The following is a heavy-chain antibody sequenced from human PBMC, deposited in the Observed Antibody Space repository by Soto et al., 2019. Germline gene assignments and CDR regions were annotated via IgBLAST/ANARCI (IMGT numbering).Heavy chain of an antibody. D-gene: IGHD1-26*01. Sequence: SETLSLTCTVSGGSISSGGYYWSWIRQHPGKGLEWIGYIYYSGSTYYNPSLKSRVTISVDTSKNQFSLKLSSVTAADTAVYYCARVRSEGDGLSGSNYYYYYMDVWGKGTTVTVSS. CDR1: GGSISSGGYY. J-gene: IGHJ6*03. CDR2: IYYSGST. CDR3: ARVRSEGDGLSGSNYYYYYMDV. V-gene: IGHV4-31*03.